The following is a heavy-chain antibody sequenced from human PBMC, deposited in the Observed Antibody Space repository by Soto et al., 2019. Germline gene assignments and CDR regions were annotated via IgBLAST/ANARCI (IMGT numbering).Heavy chain of an antibody. D-gene: IGHD3-16*01. Sequence: QEQLVQSGAEVKKPGSSVKVSCKDSGGLFSSFAISWVRQAPGQGLEWIGGIIPVFGTTNYAQKFQGRVTITADESPTTAYMELSSLTSDDTAMYYCAGGGGPYVWFNESWGQGTQVTVSS. CDR2: IIPVFGTT. CDR1: GGLFSSFA. CDR3: AGGGGPYVWFNES. V-gene: IGHV1-69*01. J-gene: IGHJ5*02.